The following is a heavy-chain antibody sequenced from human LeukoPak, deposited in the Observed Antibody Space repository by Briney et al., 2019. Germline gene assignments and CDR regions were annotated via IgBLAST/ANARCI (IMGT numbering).Heavy chain of an antibody. CDR1: GFTFSSYS. V-gene: IGHV3-48*02. CDR2: ISSSSSTI. Sequence: GGSLRLSCAASGFTFSSYSMNWVRQAPGEGLEWVSYISSSSSTIYYADSVKGRFTISRDNAKNSLYLQMNSLRDEDTAVYYCARDGYGDYFRSDFDYWGQGTLVTVSS. J-gene: IGHJ4*02. CDR3: ARDGYGDYFRSDFDY. D-gene: IGHD4-17*01.